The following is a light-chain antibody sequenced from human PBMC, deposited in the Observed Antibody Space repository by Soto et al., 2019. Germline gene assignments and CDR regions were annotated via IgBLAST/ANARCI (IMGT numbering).Light chain of an antibody. J-gene: IGLJ1*01. CDR3: CSSSRSSPFYV. CDR2: EGT. CDR1: GTDVGSHKL. V-gene: IGLV2-23*01. Sequence: QSVLTQPASVSGSPGQSITISCTGTGTDVGSHKLVSWYQQHPGKAPKLMVYEGTKRPSGVSDRFSGSKSYNTASLTISGVQAEDEGDYFCCSSSRSSPFYVFGTGTKVTVL.